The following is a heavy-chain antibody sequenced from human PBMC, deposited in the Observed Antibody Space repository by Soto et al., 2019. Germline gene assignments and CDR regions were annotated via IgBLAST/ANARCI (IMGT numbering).Heavy chain of an antibody. CDR2: INPNSGGT. D-gene: IGHD3-10*01. Sequence: GASVKVSCKASGYTFTGYYMHWVRQAPGQGLEWMGWINPNSGGTNYAQKFQGWVTMTRDTSISTAYMELSRLRSDDTAVYYCARGGGDGSGSPGGFDPWGQGTLVTVSS. J-gene: IGHJ5*02. CDR3: ARGGGDGSGSPGGFDP. CDR1: GYTFTGYY. V-gene: IGHV1-2*04.